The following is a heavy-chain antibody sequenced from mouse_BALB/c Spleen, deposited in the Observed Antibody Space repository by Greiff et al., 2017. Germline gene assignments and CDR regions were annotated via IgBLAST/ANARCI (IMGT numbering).Heavy chain of an antibody. D-gene: IGHD2-14*01. CDR1: GFTFSSYT. V-gene: IGHV5-12-2*01. CDR2: ISNGGGST. Sequence: EVMLVESGGGLVQPGGSLKLSCAASGFTFSSYTMSWVRQTPEKRLEWVAYISNGGGSTYYPDTVKGRFTISRDNAKNTLYLQMSSLKSEDTAMYYCARRGYDEDYYAMDYWGQGTSVTVSS. CDR3: ARRGYDEDYYAMDY. J-gene: IGHJ4*01.